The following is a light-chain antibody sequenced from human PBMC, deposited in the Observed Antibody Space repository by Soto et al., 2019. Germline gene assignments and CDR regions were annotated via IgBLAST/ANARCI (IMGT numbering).Light chain of an antibody. CDR2: DAS. V-gene: IGKV3-20*01. CDR3: QQYGSSPRT. Sequence: HSPFALPVPTGERVTLSCRASQSVSSSSLAWYQQKRGQAPRLLIHDASSRATGIPDRFSGSGSGTDFTLTISRLEPEDVAVYYCQQYGSSPRTFGGGTKVDIK. J-gene: IGKJ4*01. CDR1: QSVSSSS.